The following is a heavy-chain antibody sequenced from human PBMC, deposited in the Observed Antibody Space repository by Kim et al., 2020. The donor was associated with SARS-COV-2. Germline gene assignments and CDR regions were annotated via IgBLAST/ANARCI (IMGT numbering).Heavy chain of an antibody. V-gene: IGHV3-30-3*01. CDR2: ISYDGSNK. D-gene: IGHD6-19*01. J-gene: IGHJ3*02. CDR1: GFTFSSYA. CDR3: ARGKQQWLVHGAFDI. Sequence: GGSLRLSCAASGFTFSSYAIHWVRQAPGKGLEWVAVISYDGSNKYYADSVKGRFTISRDNSKNTLYLQMNSLRAEDTAVYYCARGKQQWLVHGAFDIWG.